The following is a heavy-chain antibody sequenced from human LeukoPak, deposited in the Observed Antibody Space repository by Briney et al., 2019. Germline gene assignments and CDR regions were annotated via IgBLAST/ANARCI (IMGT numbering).Heavy chain of an antibody. Sequence: SETLSLTCTVSGGSISSSSYYWGWIRQPPGKGLEWIGSIYYSGSTYYNPSLKSRVTISVDTSKNQFSLKLSSVTAADTAVYYCANSIDFDYGDYYFDYWGQGTLVTVSS. CDR3: ANSIDFDYGDYYFDY. CDR1: GGSISSSSYY. V-gene: IGHV4-39*07. D-gene: IGHD4-17*01. J-gene: IGHJ4*02. CDR2: IYYSGST.